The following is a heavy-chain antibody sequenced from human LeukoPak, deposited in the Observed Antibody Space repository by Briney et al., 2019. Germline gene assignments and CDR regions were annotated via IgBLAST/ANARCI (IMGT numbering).Heavy chain of an antibody. CDR2: ISSNGGST. CDR1: GFTFSSYA. V-gene: IGHV3-64*01. J-gene: IGHJ4*02. CDR3: ARSSRHGDFDY. Sequence: GGSLRLSCAASGFTFSSYAMHWVRQAPGKGLEYVSAISSNGGSTYYANSVKGRFTISRDNSKNTLYLQVGRLRAEDMAVYYCARSSRHGDFDYWGQGTLVTASS. D-gene: IGHD3-10*01.